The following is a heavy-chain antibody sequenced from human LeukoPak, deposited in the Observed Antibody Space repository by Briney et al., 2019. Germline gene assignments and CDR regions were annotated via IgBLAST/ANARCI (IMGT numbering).Heavy chain of an antibody. Sequence: GGSLRLSCAASGFTFSSYGMHWVRQAPGKGLEWVAVISYDGSNKYYADSVKGRFTISRDNSKNTLYLQMNSLRAEDTAVYYCARGPLYDFWSGYGSGIDYWGQGTLVTVSS. CDR2: ISYDGSNK. CDR3: ARGPLYDFWSGYGSGIDY. CDR1: GFTFSSYG. D-gene: IGHD3-3*01. J-gene: IGHJ4*02. V-gene: IGHV3-30*03.